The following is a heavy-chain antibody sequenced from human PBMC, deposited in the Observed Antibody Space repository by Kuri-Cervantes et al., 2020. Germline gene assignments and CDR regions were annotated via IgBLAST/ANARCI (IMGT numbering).Heavy chain of an antibody. CDR1: GFTFSDYY. V-gene: IGHV3-30-3*01. D-gene: IGHD5-12*01. CDR3: AREGVATGWGMDV. CDR2: ISYDGSNK. J-gene: IGHJ6*02. Sequence: GGSLRLSCAASGFTFSDYYMSWIRQAPGKGLEWVAVISYDGSNKYYADSVKGRFTISRGNSKNTLYLQMNSLRAEDTAVYYCAREGVATGWGMDVWGQGTTVTVSS.